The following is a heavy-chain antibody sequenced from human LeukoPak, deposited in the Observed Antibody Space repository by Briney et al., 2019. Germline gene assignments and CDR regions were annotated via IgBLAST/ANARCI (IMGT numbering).Heavy chain of an antibody. CDR1: GGTFSSYT. V-gene: IGHV1-69*04. Sequence: ASVKVSCTASGGTFSSYTISWVRQAPGQGLEWMGRIILILGIANYAQKFQGRVTITADKSTSTAYMELSSLRSEDTAVYYCARDWGVGGYSYGNAFDIWGQGTMVTVSS. CDR2: IILILGIA. CDR3: ARDWGVGGYSYGNAFDI. D-gene: IGHD5-18*01. J-gene: IGHJ3*02.